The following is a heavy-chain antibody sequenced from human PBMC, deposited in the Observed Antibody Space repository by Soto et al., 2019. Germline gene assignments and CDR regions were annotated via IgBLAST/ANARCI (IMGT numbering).Heavy chain of an antibody. CDR1: GGSFSGYY. V-gene: IGHV4-34*01. CDR2: INHSGST. J-gene: IGHJ3*02. D-gene: IGHD3-3*01. Sequence: PSETLSLTCAVYGGSFSGYYWSWIRQPPGKGLEWIGEINHSGSTNYNPSLKSRVTTSVDTSKNQFSLKLSSVTAADTAVYYCARAFWSGYYLAFDIWGQGTMVTVSS. CDR3: ARAFWSGYYLAFDI.